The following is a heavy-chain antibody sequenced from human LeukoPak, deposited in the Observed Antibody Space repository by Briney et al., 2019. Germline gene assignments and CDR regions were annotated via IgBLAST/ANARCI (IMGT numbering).Heavy chain of an antibody. CDR3: AKSYSSGWYPYFQH. D-gene: IGHD6-19*01. Sequence: PGGSLRLSCAASGFTFNNYAMNWVRQAPGKGLEWVSVISGSGISTYYADSVEGRFTISRDNSKNTLYLQINSLRVEDTAVYYCAKSYSSGWYPYFQHWGQGTLVTVSS. CDR1: GFTFNNYA. V-gene: IGHV3-23*01. CDR2: ISGSGIST. J-gene: IGHJ1*01.